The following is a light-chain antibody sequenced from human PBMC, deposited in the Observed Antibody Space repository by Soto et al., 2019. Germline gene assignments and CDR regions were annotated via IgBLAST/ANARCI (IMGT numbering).Light chain of an antibody. J-gene: IGLJ3*02. Sequence: QSALTQPASVSGSPGQSITISCTGTSSDVGGYNYVSWYQQHPGKAPNLMISEVSNRPSGVSNRFAGSKSGNTASLTISGLQAEDEADYYCSSYTRSSTWVFGGGTKLTVL. CDR1: SSDVGGYNY. V-gene: IGLV2-14*01. CDR3: SSYTRSSTWV. CDR2: EVS.